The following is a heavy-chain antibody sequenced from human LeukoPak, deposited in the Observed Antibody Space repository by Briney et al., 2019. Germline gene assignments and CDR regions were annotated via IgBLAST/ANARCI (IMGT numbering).Heavy chain of an antibody. CDR2: TNYSGRT. CDR3: ARDRCSSTSCYGMDV. D-gene: IGHD2-2*01. Sequence: PSQTLSLTCTVSGGSISSGGYYWSWNRQHPGKGLEWIGNTNYSGRTYYNPSLKSRVIISVDPSKNQCSLKLSSVTAAGTAVYYCARDRCSSTSCYGMDVWGQGTTVTVFS. J-gene: IGHJ6*02. CDR1: GGSISSGGYY. V-gene: IGHV4-31*03.